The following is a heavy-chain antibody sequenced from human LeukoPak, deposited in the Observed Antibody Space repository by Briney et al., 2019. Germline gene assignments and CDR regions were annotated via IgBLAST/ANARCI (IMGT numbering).Heavy chain of an antibody. Sequence: PGGSLRLSCAASGFPFSNYGMSWVRQAPGKGLEWVSAISGSGGSTYYADSVKGRFTISRDNSKNTLYLQMNSLRAEDTAVYYCANFAAMVELDYWGQGTLVTVSS. CDR1: GFPFSNYG. CDR2: ISGSGGST. J-gene: IGHJ4*02. D-gene: IGHD5-18*01. CDR3: ANFAAMVELDY. V-gene: IGHV3-23*01.